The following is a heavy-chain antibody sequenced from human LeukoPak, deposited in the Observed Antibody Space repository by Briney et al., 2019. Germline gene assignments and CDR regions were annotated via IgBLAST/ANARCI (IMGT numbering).Heavy chain of an antibody. Sequence: SGGSLRLSCAASGFTFSSYAMSWVRQAPGKGLEWVSAISGSGGSTYYADSVKGRFTISRDNSKNTLDLQMNGLRADDTAVYYCARSYCDRTSCYGMDVWGQGTTVTVSS. J-gene: IGHJ6*02. D-gene: IGHD2-2*01. V-gene: IGHV3-23*01. CDR3: ARSYCDRTSCYGMDV. CDR2: ISGSGGST. CDR1: GFTFSSYA.